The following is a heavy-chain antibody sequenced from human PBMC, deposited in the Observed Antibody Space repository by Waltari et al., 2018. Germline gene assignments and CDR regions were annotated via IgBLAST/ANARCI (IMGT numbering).Heavy chain of an antibody. D-gene: IGHD6-13*01. J-gene: IGHJ6*02. V-gene: IGHV5-51*01. CDR1: GYSFTSYW. Sequence: EVQLVQSGAEVKKPGESLKISCKASGYSFTSYWLGWVRQMPGKGLAWMGIIDPGDSDTMYSPSLQGQVSIAADKSISTAYLQGSSLNASDTAMYYCARRAAYYYYGMDVWGQGTTVTVSS. CDR3: ARRAAYYYYGMDV. CDR2: IDPGDSDT.